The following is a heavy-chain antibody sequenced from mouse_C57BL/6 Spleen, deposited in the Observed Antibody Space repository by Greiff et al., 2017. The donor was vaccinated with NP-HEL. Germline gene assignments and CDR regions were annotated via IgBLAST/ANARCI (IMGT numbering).Heavy chain of an antibody. CDR2: IYPGDGDT. Sequence: QVQLKQSGPELVKPGASVKISCKASGYAFSSSWMNWVKQRPGKGLEWIGRIYPGDGDTNYNGKFKGKATLTADKSSSTAYMQLSSLTSEDSAVYFCARSGDYGSFYWYFDVWGTGTTVTVSS. D-gene: IGHD1-1*01. V-gene: IGHV1-82*01. CDR3: ARSGDYGSFYWYFDV. CDR1: GYAFSSSW. J-gene: IGHJ1*03.